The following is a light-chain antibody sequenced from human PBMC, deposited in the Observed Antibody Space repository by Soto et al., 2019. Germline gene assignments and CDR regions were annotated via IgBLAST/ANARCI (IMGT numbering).Light chain of an antibody. CDR3: HNYGSAFT. V-gene: IGKV3-20*01. Sequence: EIVLTQSPGTLSLSPGERATLSCRASQTINNKFLAWYQHKPGQAPRLLVYATSDRATGIPDRFSGSGSGTDFTLAISRLEHDDFALYYCHNYGSAFTFGPGTKVDIK. CDR2: ATS. J-gene: IGKJ3*01. CDR1: QTINNKF.